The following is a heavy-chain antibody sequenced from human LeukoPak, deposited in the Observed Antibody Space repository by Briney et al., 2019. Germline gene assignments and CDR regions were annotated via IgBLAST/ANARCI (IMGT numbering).Heavy chain of an antibody. J-gene: IGHJ4*02. CDR3: ARGLGPRENSRTYYYDSSGYNYFDY. CDR1: GGSFSGYY. Sequence: TSETLSLTCAVYGGSFSGYYWSWIRQPPGKGLEWIGEINHSGSTNYNPSLKSRVTISVDTSKNQFSLKLSSVTAADTAVYYCARGLGPRENSRTYYYDSSGYNYFDYWGQGTLVTVSS. D-gene: IGHD3-22*01. CDR2: INHSGST. V-gene: IGHV4-34*01.